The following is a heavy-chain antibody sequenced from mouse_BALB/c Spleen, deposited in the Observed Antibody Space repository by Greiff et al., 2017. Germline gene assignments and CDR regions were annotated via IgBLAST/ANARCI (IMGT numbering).Heavy chain of an antibody. V-gene: IGHV5-17*02. CDR1: GFTFSSFG. J-gene: IGHJ1*01. Sequence: EVKLVESGGGLVQPGGSRKLSCAASGFTFSSFGMHWVRQAPEKGLEWVAYISSGSSTIYYADTVKGRFTISRDNPKNTLYLQMTSLRSEDTAMYYCARGLGRRGYFDVWGAGTTVTVSS. CDR2: ISSGSSTI. CDR3: ARGLGRRGYFDV. D-gene: IGHD4-1*01.